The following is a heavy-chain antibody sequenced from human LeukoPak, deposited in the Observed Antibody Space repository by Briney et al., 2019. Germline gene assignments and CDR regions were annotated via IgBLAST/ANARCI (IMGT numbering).Heavy chain of an antibody. CDR3: ARGGYIDY. CDR1: GFTLSGFA. V-gene: IGHV3-30-3*01. Sequence: GGSLRLSCAASGFTLSGFAMHWVRQAPGKGLEWVAVLLHDGSEKYYADSVKGRFTISRDTAKSSLYLQMTSLRDDDTAVYYCARGGYIDYWGQGTLVTVSS. D-gene: IGHD5-12*01. J-gene: IGHJ4*02. CDR2: LLHDGSEK.